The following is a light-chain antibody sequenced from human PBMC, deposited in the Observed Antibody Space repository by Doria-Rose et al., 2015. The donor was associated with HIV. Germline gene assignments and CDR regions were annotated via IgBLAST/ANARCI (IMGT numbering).Light chain of an antibody. V-gene: IGKV1-39*01. CDR1: QSISGY. J-gene: IGKJ1*01. CDR2: AAS. Sequence: DIQMTQSPSSLSASVGDRVTITCRTSQSISGYLNWYQQKPGKAPKLLIYAASSLQSGVPSRFSGRRSETDFTLTISGLQPDDFATYYCHHREIFGQGTRVDIK. CDR3: HHREI.